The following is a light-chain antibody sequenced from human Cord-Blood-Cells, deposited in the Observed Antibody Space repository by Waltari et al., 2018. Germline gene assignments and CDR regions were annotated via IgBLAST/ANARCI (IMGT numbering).Light chain of an antibody. CDR1: RPNLGTTT. J-gene: IGLJ2*01. CDR3: AAWDDSLNGVV. Sequence: QSVLPQPPSASGTPGQRVPLPCSGSRPNLGTTTVTRYQQLPGTAPKLLSYSNNQRPSGVPDRFSGSKSGTSASLAISGLQSEDEADYYCAAWDDSLNGVVFGGGTKLTVL. CDR2: SNN. V-gene: IGLV1-44*01.